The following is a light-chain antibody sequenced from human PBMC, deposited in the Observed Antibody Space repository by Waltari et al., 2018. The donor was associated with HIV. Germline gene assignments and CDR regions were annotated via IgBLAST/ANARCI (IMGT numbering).Light chain of an antibody. J-gene: IGLJ3*02. V-gene: IGLV1-51*01. Sequence: QSVLTQAPSVSAAPGQKVTISCSCSNSNIENKSVSWYQQVPGTTPKLISYDNNKRPSGIPDRFSGSNSGTSATLGITGLQIGDGGDYYCGTWDTSLGSWVFGGGTKLTVL. CDR3: GTWDTSLGSWV. CDR1: NSNIENKS. CDR2: DNN.